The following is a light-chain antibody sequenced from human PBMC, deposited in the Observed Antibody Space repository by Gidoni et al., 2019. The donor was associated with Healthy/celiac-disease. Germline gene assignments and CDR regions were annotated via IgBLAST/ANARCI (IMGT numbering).Light chain of an antibody. J-gene: IGKJ1*01. CDR3: QQSYSTRWT. CDR2: AAS. CDR1: QSISNS. V-gene: IGKV1-39*01. Sequence: DIQMTQSPSSLSASVGDRVTITCRASQSISNSLNWYQQKPGNAPKLLISAASSLQSGVPSRFSGSGSGTDFTLTISSLQPEDFVTYYCQQSYSTRWTFGQGTQVEIK.